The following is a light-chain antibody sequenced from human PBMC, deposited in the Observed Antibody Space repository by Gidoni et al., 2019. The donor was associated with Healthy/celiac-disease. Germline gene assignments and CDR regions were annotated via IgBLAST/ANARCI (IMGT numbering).Light chain of an antibody. CDR2: AAS. V-gene: IGKV1-39*01. CDR3: QQSYSTPST. CDR1: QSISSY. Sequence: DIQMTQSPSSLSASVGDRVTITCRASQSISSYLNWYQQKPGKAPKLLIYAASSLQSGVPSRFRGSGSGTDFNLTISNLQPEDFATYYCQQSYSTPSTFGQGTRLEIK. J-gene: IGKJ5*01.